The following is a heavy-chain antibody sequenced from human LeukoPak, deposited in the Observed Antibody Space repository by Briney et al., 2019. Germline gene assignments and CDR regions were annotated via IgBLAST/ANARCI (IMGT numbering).Heavy chain of an antibody. J-gene: IGHJ4*02. Sequence: GGSLRLSCAASGLTFSGFWMTWVRQAPGRGLEWVANIKRDGSEENYVDSVRGRFTISTDSAKNSLDLQMNSLRAEDTAVYYCTRDERWGQGTLVTVSS. CDR3: TRDER. V-gene: IGHV3-7*01. CDR1: GLTFSGFW. CDR2: IKRDGSEE.